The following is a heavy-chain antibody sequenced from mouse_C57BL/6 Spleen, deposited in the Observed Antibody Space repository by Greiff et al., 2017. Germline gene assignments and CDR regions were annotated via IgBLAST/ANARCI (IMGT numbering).Heavy chain of an antibody. Sequence: QVQLQQPGAELVKPGASVKLSCKASGYTFTSYWMQWVKQRPGQGLEWIGEIDPSDSYTNYNQKFKGKATLTVDTSSSTAYMQLSSLTSEDSAVYYCGLGNFDYGGQGTTLTVSS. CDR1: GYTFTSYW. CDR3: GLGNFDY. CDR2: IDPSDSYT. V-gene: IGHV1-50*01. J-gene: IGHJ2*01. D-gene: IGHD3-3*01.